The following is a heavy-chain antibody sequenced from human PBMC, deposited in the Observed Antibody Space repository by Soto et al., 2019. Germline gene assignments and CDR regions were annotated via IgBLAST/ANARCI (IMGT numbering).Heavy chain of an antibody. Sequence: GGSLRLSCAASGFPFSSYAMTWVRQAPGKGLEWVSAISGSGGSTYYADSVKGRFTISRDNSKNTLYLQMNSLRAEDTAVFYCAKRRLQLDYWGQGTLVTVSS. J-gene: IGHJ4*02. CDR3: AKRRLQLDY. CDR1: GFPFSSYA. CDR2: ISGSGGST. V-gene: IGHV3-23*01. D-gene: IGHD5-12*01.